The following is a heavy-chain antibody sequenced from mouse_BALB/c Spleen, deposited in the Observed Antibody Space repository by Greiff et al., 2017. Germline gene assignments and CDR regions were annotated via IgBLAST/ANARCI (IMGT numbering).Heavy chain of an antibody. CDR2: INPSTGYT. V-gene: IGHV1-7*01. Sequence: QVQLQQSGAELAKPGASVKMSCKASGYTFTSYWMHWVKQRPGQGLEWIGYINPSTGYTEYNQKFKDKATLTADKSSRTAYMQLSSLTSEDSAVYYCARFITTATAVDYWGQGTTLTVSS. CDR1: GYTFTSYW. D-gene: IGHD1-2*01. CDR3: ARFITTATAVDY. J-gene: IGHJ2*01.